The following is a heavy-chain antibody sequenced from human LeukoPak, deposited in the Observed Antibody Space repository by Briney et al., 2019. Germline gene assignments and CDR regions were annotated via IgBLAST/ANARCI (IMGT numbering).Heavy chain of an antibody. CDR2: INSNRGGT. CDR3: ASVRSSASYHDAFDY. CDR1: GYTFTVYY. J-gene: IGHJ4*02. D-gene: IGHD3-22*01. Sequence: GASVKVSCKASGYTFTVYYMQWVRQAPGQGLEWMGWINSNRGGTNYAQKFQGRITMTRDTSISTAYMELNRLTSDDTAVYYCASVRSSASYHDAFDYWGQGTQVTVSS. V-gene: IGHV1-2*02.